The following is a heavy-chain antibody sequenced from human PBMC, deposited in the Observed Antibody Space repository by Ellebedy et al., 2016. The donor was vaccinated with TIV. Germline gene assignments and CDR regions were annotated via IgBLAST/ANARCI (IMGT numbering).Heavy chain of an antibody. CDR3: ARGYYGSVRYFDL. CDR1: GGSFSGYY. D-gene: IGHD3-10*01. Sequence: MPSEPLSLTCAVHGGSFSGYYWSWIRQPPGKGLEWIGEINHSGSTNYNPSLKSRVTISVDTSKNQFPLKLSSVTAADTAVYYCARGYYGSVRYFDLWGRGTLVTVSS. J-gene: IGHJ2*01. V-gene: IGHV4-34*01. CDR2: INHSGST.